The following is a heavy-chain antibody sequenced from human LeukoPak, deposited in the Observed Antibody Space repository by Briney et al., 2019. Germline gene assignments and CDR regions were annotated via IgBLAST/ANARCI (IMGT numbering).Heavy chain of an antibody. D-gene: IGHD6-13*01. J-gene: IGHJ4*02. CDR1: GFTFSSYA. V-gene: IGHV3-30-3*01. Sequence: WGSLRLSCAASGFTFSSYAMHWVRQAPGKGLEWVAVISYDGSNKYYADSVKGRFTISRDNSKNTLYLQMNSLRAEDTAVYYCARDGRATGYSSSWYLDWGQGTLVTVSS. CDR2: ISYDGSNK. CDR3: ARDGRATGYSSSWYLD.